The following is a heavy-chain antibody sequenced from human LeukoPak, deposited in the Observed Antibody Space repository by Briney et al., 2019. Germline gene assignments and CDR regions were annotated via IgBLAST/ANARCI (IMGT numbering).Heavy chain of an antibody. CDR2: FNHSGST. J-gene: IGHJ4*02. CDR3: ARHRPSTIFGPVKGFDY. Sequence: SETLSLTCAVYGGSFSGYYWSWIRQPPGKGLGWIGEFNHSGSTNYNPSLKSRVTISVDTSKNQFSLKLSSVTAADTAVYYCARHRPSTIFGPVKGFDYWGQGTLVTVSS. V-gene: IGHV4-34*01. CDR1: GGSFSGYY. D-gene: IGHD3-3*01.